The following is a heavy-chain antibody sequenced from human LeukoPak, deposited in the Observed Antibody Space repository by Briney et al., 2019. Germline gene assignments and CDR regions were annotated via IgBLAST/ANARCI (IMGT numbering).Heavy chain of an antibody. Sequence: SETLSLTWAVYGGSFSGYYWSWVRQPPGKGLEWIGEINHSGSTNYNPSLKSRVTISVDTSKNQFSLKLSSVTAADTAVYYCARRRITMRFLIDYWGQGTLVTVSS. CDR1: GGSFSGYY. D-gene: IGHD3-22*01. V-gene: IGHV4-34*01. CDR3: ARRRITMRFLIDY. CDR2: INHSGST. J-gene: IGHJ4*02.